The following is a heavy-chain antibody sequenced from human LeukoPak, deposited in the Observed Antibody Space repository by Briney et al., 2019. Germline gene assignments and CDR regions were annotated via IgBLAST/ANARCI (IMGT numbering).Heavy chain of an antibody. Sequence: PGGSLRLSCAASGFTFSSYNMNWVRQAPGKGLEWVSSISRSNNYIYYADSVRGRFTISRDNAKNSLYLQMNSLRAEDTAVYYCARGNPGSGWTQCFDYWGQGTLVTVSS. CDR3: ARGNPGSGWTQCFDY. CDR2: ISRSNNYI. J-gene: IGHJ4*02. D-gene: IGHD6-19*01. CDR1: GFTFSSYN. V-gene: IGHV3-21*01.